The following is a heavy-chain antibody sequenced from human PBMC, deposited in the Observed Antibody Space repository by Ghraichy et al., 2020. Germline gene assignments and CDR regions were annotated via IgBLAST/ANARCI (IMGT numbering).Heavy chain of an antibody. CDR2: IYTSGSA. V-gene: IGHV4-61*02. CDR1: GGSISSGSYY. D-gene: IGHD1-26*01. Sequence: SETLSLTCTVSGGSISSGSYYWNWIRQPAGKGLEWLGRIYTSGSANYNPSLKSRVTLSLDTSKNQFSLKLSSVTAADTAVYFCARDNGIALRHFPYWGQGTLVTVSS. J-gene: IGHJ4*02. CDR3: ARDNGIALRHFPY.